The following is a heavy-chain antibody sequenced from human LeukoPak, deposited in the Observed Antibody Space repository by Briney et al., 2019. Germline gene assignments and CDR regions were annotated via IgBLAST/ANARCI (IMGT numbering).Heavy chain of an antibody. J-gene: IGHJ5*02. CDR3: TAHDPDHGAVHWFDP. Sequence: PGGSLRLSCAASGFTLRSYWMHWVRQAPGKGLVWVARINSDGSRTGYADFVKGRFTISRDTAKNTLYLQMNSLRAEDTAVYYCTAHDPDHGAVHWFDPWGQGTLVTVSS. CDR2: INSDGSRT. V-gene: IGHV3-74*01. D-gene: IGHD4-17*01. CDR1: GFTLRSYW.